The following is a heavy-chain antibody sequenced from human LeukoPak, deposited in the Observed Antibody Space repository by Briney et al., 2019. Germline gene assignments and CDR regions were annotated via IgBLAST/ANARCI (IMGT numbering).Heavy chain of an antibody. CDR1: GGSFSGYY. V-gene: IGHV4-34*01. J-gene: IGHJ4*02. Sequence: SETLSLTCAVYGGSFSGYYWSWIRQPPGKGLEWIGEINHSGSTNYNPSLKSRVTISVDTSKNQFSLKLSSVTAADTALYYCARGSTYYDILTGYHYYFDYWGQGTRVTVSS. CDR3: ARGSTYYDILTGYHYYFDY. CDR2: INHSGST. D-gene: IGHD3-9*01.